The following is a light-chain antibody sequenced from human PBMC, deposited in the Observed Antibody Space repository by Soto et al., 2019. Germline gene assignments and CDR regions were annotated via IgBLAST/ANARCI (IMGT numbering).Light chain of an antibody. V-gene: IGKV1-33*01. CDR3: QQYDHLPLT. Sequence: DIHVTQSRSSLSASVGDRVTITCQASQDITNYLNWYQQKPGKAPRLLIYDASNLETGVPSRFSGSGSGTDFTFTISSLQPEDIATYYCQQYDHLPLTFGGGTKVDIK. J-gene: IGKJ4*01. CDR2: DAS. CDR1: QDITNY.